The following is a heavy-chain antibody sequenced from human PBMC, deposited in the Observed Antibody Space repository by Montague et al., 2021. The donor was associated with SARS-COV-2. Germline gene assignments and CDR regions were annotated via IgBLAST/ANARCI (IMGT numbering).Heavy chain of an antibody. V-gene: IGHV3-20*04. J-gene: IGHJ4*02. CDR3: ARVKVGATIDY. CDR2: INWNGGDT. D-gene: IGHD1-26*01. CDR1: GFTFTDYT. Sequence: SLRLSCAASGFTFTDYTMNWVRQVLGKGLEWVSGINWNGGDTGYADSVKGRFTISRDNAKNSLYLQMNSLRDEDTAFYYCARVKVGATIDYWGQGTLVTVSS.